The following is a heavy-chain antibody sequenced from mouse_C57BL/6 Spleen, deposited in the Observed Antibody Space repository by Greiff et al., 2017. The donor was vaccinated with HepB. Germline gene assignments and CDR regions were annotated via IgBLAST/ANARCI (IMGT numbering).Heavy chain of an antibody. CDR3: AMSTTVVAGPFAY. Sequence: QVQLKQPGAELVKPGASVKVSCKASGYTFPSYWMHWVKQRPGQGLEWIGRIHPSDSDTNYNQKFKGKATLTVDKSSSTAYMQLSSLTSEDSAVYCCAMSTTVVAGPFAYWGEGTLVTVSA. D-gene: IGHD1-1*01. J-gene: IGHJ3*01. V-gene: IGHV1-74*01. CDR2: IHPSDSDT. CDR1: GYTFPSYW.